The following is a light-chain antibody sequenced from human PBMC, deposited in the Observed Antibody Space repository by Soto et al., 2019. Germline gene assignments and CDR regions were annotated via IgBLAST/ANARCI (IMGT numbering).Light chain of an antibody. CDR3: QHYDNWPPVT. Sequence: IVVTQSPATLSVSPGERATLSCRASQSVSSNLAWYQQKPGQAPRLLIYGASTRATGIPARFSGSGSGTEFTLTISSLQSEDFAVYYCQHYDNWPPVTFGGGTKVDIK. V-gene: IGKV3-15*01. J-gene: IGKJ4*01. CDR2: GAS. CDR1: QSVSSN.